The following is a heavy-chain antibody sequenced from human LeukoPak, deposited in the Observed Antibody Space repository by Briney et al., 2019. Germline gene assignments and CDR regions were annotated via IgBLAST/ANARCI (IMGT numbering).Heavy chain of an antibody. J-gene: IGHJ6*03. V-gene: IGHV4-34*01. CDR1: GGSFSGYY. D-gene: IGHD3-22*01. Sequence: SETLSLTCAVYGGSFSGYYWTWIRQTPERGLEWIGEMNPSGSTNYNPSLKSRVTISVDTSKNQFSLELSSVTAADTAVYYCARGRQDVTMIVVVMTAVSYYLDVWGKGTTVTVS. CDR2: MNPSGST. CDR3: ARGRQDVTMIVVVMTAVSYYLDV.